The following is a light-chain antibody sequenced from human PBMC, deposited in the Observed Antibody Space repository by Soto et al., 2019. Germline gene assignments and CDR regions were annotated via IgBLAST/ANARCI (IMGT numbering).Light chain of an antibody. V-gene: IGLV2-14*01. CDR3: ISYTSSSSSYV. Sequence: QSALSQPASVSGSPGQSITISCTGTRSDVGGYNYVSWYQQHPGKAPKLMIYEVSNRPSGVSNRFSGSKSGNTASLTISGLQAEDEADYYCISYTSSSSSYVFGTGTKVTVL. CDR2: EVS. J-gene: IGLJ1*01. CDR1: RSDVGGYNY.